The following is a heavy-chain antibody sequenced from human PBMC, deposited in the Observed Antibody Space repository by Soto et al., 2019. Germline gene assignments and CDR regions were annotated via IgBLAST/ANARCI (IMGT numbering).Heavy chain of an antibody. J-gene: IGHJ4*02. Sequence: GGSLRLSCAASGFTVSTNYMSWVRQAPGKGLEWVSLIYTGGSTFYADSVKGRFTISRDNSKNTLYLQMNSLRAEDTAVYYCAREVSGTFGYWGRGTLVTVSS. CDR1: GFTVSTNY. CDR3: AREVSGTFGY. D-gene: IGHD1-7*01. CDR2: IYTGGST. V-gene: IGHV3-66*01.